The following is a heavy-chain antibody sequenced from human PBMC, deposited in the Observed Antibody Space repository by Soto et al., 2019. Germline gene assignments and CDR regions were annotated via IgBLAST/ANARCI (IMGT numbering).Heavy chain of an antibody. V-gene: IGHV4-39*01. Sequence: QLQLQESGPGLVKPSETLSLTCTVSGGSISSSSYYWGWIRQPPGKGLEWIGSIYYSGSTYYNPSLKSRVPISVDTSKNQFSLKLSSVTAADTAVYYCARPLYYYYYYMDVWGKGTTVTVSS. CDR3: ARPLYYYYYYMDV. CDR2: IYYSGST. J-gene: IGHJ6*03. CDR1: GGSISSSSYY.